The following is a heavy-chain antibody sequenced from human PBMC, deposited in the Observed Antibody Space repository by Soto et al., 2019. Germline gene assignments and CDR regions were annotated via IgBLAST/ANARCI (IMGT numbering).Heavy chain of an antibody. Sequence: EVQLVESGGVVVQPGGSLRLSCAASGFTFDDYTMHWVRQAPGKGLEWVSLISWDGGSTYYADSVKGRFTISRDNSKNSLYLQMNSLRTEDTAVYYCAKALYSGSDGRFDSWGQGTLVTVSS. D-gene: IGHD1-26*01. CDR1: GFTFDDYT. V-gene: IGHV3-43*01. CDR2: ISWDGGST. J-gene: IGHJ4*02. CDR3: AKALYSGSDGRFDS.